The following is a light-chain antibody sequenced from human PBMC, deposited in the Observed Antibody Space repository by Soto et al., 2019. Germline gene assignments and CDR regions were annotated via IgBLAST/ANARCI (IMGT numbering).Light chain of an antibody. Sequence: DIQMTQSPSSLSASVGDRVTITCQASHDITSFLNWYQHKPGKAPKLLIYDASNLETGVPSRFSGSGSGSDFTFTINNLQPEDIATYYCQQYVNLPLTFGQGTRLEI. V-gene: IGKV1-33*01. CDR3: QQYVNLPLT. J-gene: IGKJ5*01. CDR1: HDITSF. CDR2: DAS.